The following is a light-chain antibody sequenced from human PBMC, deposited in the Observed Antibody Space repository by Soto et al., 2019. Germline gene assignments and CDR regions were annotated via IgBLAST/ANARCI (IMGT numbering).Light chain of an antibody. CDR3: AGWDDNLNGRV. V-gene: IGLV2-23*02. CDR2: GVD. Sequence: QSALTQPASVSGSPGQSIIITCIGTSRDVGSDNLVSWYQQVPGRAPKLIIFGVDKRPSGVSNRFSGSKSANTASLTISGLQTEDEADYYCAGWDDNLNGRVFGTGTKLTVL. J-gene: IGLJ1*01. CDR1: SRDVGSDNL.